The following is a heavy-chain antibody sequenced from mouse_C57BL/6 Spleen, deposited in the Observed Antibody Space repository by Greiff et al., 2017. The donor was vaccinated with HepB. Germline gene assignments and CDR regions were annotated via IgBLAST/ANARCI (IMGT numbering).Heavy chain of an antibody. CDR1: GYAFSSSW. CDR2: IYPGDGDT. J-gene: IGHJ2*01. CDR3: ARAPIFITTVPYYFDY. Sequence: QVQLQQSGPELVKPGASVKISCKASGYAFSSSWMNWVKQRPGKGLEWIGRIYPGDGDTNYNGKFKGKATLTADKSSSTAYMQLSSLTSEDSAVYFCARAPIFITTVPYYFDYWGQGTTLTVSS. D-gene: IGHD1-1*01. V-gene: IGHV1-82*01.